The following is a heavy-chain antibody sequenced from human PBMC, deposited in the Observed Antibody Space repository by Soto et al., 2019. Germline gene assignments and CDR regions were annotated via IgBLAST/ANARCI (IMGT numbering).Heavy chain of an antibody. CDR1: GFTFSSYA. Sequence: GGSLRLSCAASGFTFSSYAMHWVRQAPGKGLEWVAVISYDGSNKYYADSVKGRFTISRDNSKNTLYLQMNSLRAEDTAVYYCARGSMIVVVIDEDAFGIWGQGTMVTVSS. CDR3: ARGSMIVVVIDEDAFGI. CDR2: ISYDGSNK. D-gene: IGHD3-22*01. V-gene: IGHV3-30-3*01. J-gene: IGHJ3*02.